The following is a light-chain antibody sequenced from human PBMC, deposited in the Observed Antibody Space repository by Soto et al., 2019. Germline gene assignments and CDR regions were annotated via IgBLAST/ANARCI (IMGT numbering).Light chain of an antibody. J-gene: IGKJ3*01. CDR2: GAS. CDR3: QHYGSSPLFT. V-gene: IGKV3-20*01. Sequence: EIVLTQSPGTLSLSPGERATLSCRASQSVSSTYLAWYQQKPGQAPRLLIYGASIRATGIPDRFSGSGSGTDFTLTISRLEPEDFAVYYCQHYGSSPLFTFGPGTKVDIK. CDR1: QSVSSTY.